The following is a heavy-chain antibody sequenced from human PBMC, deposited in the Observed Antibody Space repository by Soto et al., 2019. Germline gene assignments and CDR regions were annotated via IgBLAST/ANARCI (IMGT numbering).Heavy chain of an antibody. CDR3: ATTAAAAASD. Sequence: EVQLVESGGGLVQPGGSLRLSCVGSGFTFSIYWMAWVRQAPGKGLEWVANIKEDGSTKFYADSVKGRFTISRDNAKNSLFLQMNSLRAEDTAVYYCATTAAAAASDWGQGTLDTVSS. J-gene: IGHJ4*02. CDR2: IKEDGSTK. CDR1: GFTFSIYW. V-gene: IGHV3-7*01. D-gene: IGHD6-13*01.